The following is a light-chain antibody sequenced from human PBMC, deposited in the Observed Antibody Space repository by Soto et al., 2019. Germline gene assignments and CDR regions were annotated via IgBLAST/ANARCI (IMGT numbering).Light chain of an antibody. V-gene: IGKV3-20*01. Sequence: EIVLTQSPGTLSLSPGERATLSCRASQSVSSSYLVGYQQKPGQAPRLLIYGASSRATGIPDRFSGSGSGTDFTLTISRLEPEDFAVYYCHQYGSSPLTFGGGTMVEIK. CDR1: QSVSSSY. CDR3: HQYGSSPLT. J-gene: IGKJ4*01. CDR2: GAS.